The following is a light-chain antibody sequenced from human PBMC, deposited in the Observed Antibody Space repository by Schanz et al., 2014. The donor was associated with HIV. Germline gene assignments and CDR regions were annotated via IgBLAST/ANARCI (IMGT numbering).Light chain of an antibody. J-gene: IGKJ1*01. CDR1: QSVKSNF. CDR3: QQYGSSPT. Sequence: EIVMTQSPATLSVSPGERGTLSCRASQSVKSNFIGWYQQKPGQAPRLLIYGASSRATGIPDRFSGSGSGTDFTLTISGLEPEDFAVYYCQQYGSSPTFGQGTRVEIK. V-gene: IGKV3-20*01. CDR2: GAS.